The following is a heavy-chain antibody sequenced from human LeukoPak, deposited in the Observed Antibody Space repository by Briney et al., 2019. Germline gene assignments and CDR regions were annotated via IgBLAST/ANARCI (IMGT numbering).Heavy chain of an antibody. J-gene: IGHJ4*02. CDR3: ASGFLQWLY. V-gene: IGHV3-7*01. D-gene: IGHD3-3*01. Sequence: GGSLRLSCAASGFIFGGYWMSWVRQAPGRGLEWVANINPDGSIKYYVGSIKGRFTISRDNAKNSLYLQMNSLRAEDTAVYYCASGFLQWLYWGQGTLVAVSS. CDR2: INPDGSIK. CDR1: GFIFGGYW.